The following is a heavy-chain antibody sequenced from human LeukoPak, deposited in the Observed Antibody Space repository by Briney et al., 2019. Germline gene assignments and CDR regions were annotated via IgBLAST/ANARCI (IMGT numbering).Heavy chain of an antibody. V-gene: IGHV4-39*07. Sequence: PSETLSLTCTVSGGSISSSSYYWGWIRQPPGKGLEWIGSIYYSGSTYYNPSLKSRVTISVDTSKNQFSLKLRSVTAADTAVYYCARDRNGVYYYYYMDVWGKGTTVTVSS. CDR2: IYYSGST. D-gene: IGHD2-8*01. CDR1: GGSISSSSYY. J-gene: IGHJ6*03. CDR3: ARDRNGVYYYYYMDV.